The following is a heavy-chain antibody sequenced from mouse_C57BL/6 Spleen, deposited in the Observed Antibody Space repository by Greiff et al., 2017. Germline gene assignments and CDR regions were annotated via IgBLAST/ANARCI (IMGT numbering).Heavy chain of an antibody. CDR2: LHPSDSDT. D-gene: IGHD6-5*01. V-gene: IGHV1-74*01. CDR3: AIYPYACSAY. CDR1: RYTFTSYW. J-gene: IGHJ3*01. Sequence: QVQLQQPGAELVKPGASVKVSCKASRYTFTSYWMHWVKQRPGQGLAWIGRLHPSDSDTNSTQKFQGKAPLTVATSSSTASMQLSSLTSGDSAVYYCAIYPYACSAYGGQGTVVTVAA.